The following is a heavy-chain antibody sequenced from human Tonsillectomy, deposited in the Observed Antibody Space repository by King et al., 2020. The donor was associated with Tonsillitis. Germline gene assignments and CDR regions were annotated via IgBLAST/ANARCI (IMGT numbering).Heavy chain of an antibody. CDR1: GFTFVSYA. V-gene: IGHV3-23*04. J-gene: IGHJ4*02. D-gene: IGHD6-19*01. Sequence: VQLVESGGGLVQPGGSLRLSCAASGFTFVSYAMSWVRQAPGKGLEWVSTISASGVGTYYAESLKGRFTISRDNSKNTLYLQMKSQRAEDTAVYYCAKVGWDGVGWGQGTLVTVSS. CDR2: ISASGVGT. CDR3: AKVGWDGVG.